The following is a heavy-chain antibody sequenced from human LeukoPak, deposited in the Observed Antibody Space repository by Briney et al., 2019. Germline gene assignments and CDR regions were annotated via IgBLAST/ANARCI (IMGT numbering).Heavy chain of an antibody. V-gene: IGHV4-34*01. J-gene: IGHJ4*02. CDR2: INHSGST. CDR3: ARGVGFGFDY. Sequence: SETLSLTCAVYGGSFSGYYWSWIRQPPGKGLEWIGEINHSGSTNYNPSLKSRVTISVDTSKNQFSLKLSSVTAADTAVYYCARGVGFGFDYWGQGTLVTVSS. D-gene: IGHD3-10*01. CDR1: GGSFSGYY.